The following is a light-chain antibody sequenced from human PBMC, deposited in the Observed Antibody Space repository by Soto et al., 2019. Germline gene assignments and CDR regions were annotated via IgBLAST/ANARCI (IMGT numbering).Light chain of an antibody. CDR3: AAWDDSLNVV. CDR1: SSNIGTNY. V-gene: IGLV1-47*01. Sequence: QSVLTQRPSASGTPGQRVTISCSGSSSNIGTNYVYWYQQLPGTAPKLLIYRNNQRPLGVPDRFSGSKSGTSASLAISGLRSEDEAEYYCAAWDDSLNVVFGGGTKLTVL. CDR2: RNN. J-gene: IGLJ2*01.